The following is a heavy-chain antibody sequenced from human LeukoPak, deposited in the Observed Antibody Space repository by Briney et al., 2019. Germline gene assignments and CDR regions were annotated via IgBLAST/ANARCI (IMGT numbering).Heavy chain of an antibody. D-gene: IGHD6-13*01. CDR1: GYTFTGYY. V-gene: IGHV1-2*02. CDR2: INPNSGGT. CDR3: ARGIAAWDNWFDP. Sequence: VASVKVSCKASGYTFTGYYMHWVRQAPGQGLEWMGWINPNSGGTNYAQKFQGRVTMTRDTSISTAYMELSRLRSDDTAVYYCARGIAAWDNWFDPWGQGTLVTVSS. J-gene: IGHJ5*02.